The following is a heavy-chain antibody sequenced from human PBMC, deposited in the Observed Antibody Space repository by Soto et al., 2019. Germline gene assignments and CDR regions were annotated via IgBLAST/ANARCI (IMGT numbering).Heavy chain of an antibody. V-gene: IGHV4-59*11. CDR2: ISYSGSTTY. CDR1: GGTISGHY. CDR3: ARVGSSGWSPDY. Sequence: SETLSLTCTVSGGTISGHYWLWIRQPPGEGMEWIGYISYSGSTTYNNNPSLKSRVTISVDTSKNQFSLRLSSVTAAYTAVYYCARVGSSGWSPDYWGQGTLVTVSS. D-gene: IGHD6-19*01. J-gene: IGHJ4*02.